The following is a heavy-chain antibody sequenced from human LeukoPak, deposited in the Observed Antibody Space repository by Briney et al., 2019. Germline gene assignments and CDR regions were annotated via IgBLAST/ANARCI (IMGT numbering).Heavy chain of an antibody. V-gene: IGHV3-7*01. CDR1: GFTFDDYW. Sequence: GGSLRLSCGASGFTFDDYWMSWVRQAPGQGLEWVANIKKDGSEKYYVDSVKGRFTISRDNAKTSLYLQMNSLRAEDTAVYYCARGLSGVTGYTYGRGIDYWGQGTLVTVSS. J-gene: IGHJ4*02. D-gene: IGHD5-18*01. CDR2: IKKDGSEK. CDR3: ARGLSGVTGYTYGRGIDY.